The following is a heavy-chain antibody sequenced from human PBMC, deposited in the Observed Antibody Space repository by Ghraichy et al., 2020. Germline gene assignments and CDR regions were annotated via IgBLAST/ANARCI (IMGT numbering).Heavy chain of an antibody. CDR2: INPSGGTT. J-gene: IGHJ6*02. Sequence: ASVKVSCKASGYTFTSYYMHWVRQAPGQGLEWMGIINPSGGTTSYAQKFQGRVTMTRDTSTSTVYMELSSLRSEDTAVYYCARTLLPLPKITIFLDVWGQGTTVTVSS. CDR1: GYTFTSYY. CDR3: ARTLLPLPKITIFLDV. V-gene: IGHV1-46*01. D-gene: IGHD3-3*01.